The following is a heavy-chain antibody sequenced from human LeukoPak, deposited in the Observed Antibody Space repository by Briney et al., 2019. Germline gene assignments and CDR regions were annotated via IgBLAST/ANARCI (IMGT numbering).Heavy chain of an antibody. CDR1: GGTFSSYA. J-gene: IGHJ4*02. D-gene: IGHD2-21*02. CDR3: ARTLAYCGGDCYSGGYYFDY. V-gene: IGHV1-69*04. CDR2: IIPILGIA. Sequence: SVKVSCKAPGGTFSSYAISWVRQAPGQGLEWMGRIIPILGIANYAQKFQGRVTITADKSTSTAYMELSSLRSEDTAVYYCARTLAYCGGDCYSGGYYFDYWGQGTLVTVSS.